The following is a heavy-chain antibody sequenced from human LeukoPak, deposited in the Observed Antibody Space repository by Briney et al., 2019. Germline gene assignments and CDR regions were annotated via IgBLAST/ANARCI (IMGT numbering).Heavy chain of an antibody. J-gene: IGHJ4*02. Sequence: PGGSLRLSCVASGFSFSSYNMNWVRHSPTKGLECVASIDTTSEYIFYTDSLKGRFTISRDDAKSLLYLQMNSLRAEDTAIYYCARDERLLSFLKWGQGTLVTVSS. V-gene: IGHV3-21*04. CDR3: ARDERLLSFLK. CDR2: IDTTSEYI. D-gene: IGHD3-3*01. CDR1: GFSFSSYN.